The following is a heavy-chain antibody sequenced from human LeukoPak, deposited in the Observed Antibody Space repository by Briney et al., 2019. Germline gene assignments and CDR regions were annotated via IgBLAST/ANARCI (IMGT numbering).Heavy chain of an antibody. CDR3: AREGDVVGATIAS. J-gene: IGHJ4*02. V-gene: IGHV4-38-2*02. CDR2: ISHSEST. D-gene: IGHD1-26*01. Sequence: PSETLSLTCTVSGYSISSGYYWGWIRQPPGKGLEWIGSISHSESTYYNPSLESRVTISLDTSKNQFSLKLSSVTAADTAIYYCAREGDVVGATIASWGQGTLVTVSS. CDR1: GYSISSGYY.